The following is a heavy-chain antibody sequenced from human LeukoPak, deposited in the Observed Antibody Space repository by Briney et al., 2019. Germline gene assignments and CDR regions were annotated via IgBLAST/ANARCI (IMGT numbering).Heavy chain of an antibody. Sequence: GESLKISCTGSGYSFTSYWIGWVRQMPGKGLEWMGIIYPGDSDTRYSPSFQGQVTISADKSSSTAYLQWSSLKASDTAMYYCARQRRTRAGPPHYWGQGTLVTVSS. CDR2: IYPGDSDT. CDR1: GYSFTSYW. D-gene: IGHD6-13*01. J-gene: IGHJ4*02. V-gene: IGHV5-51*01. CDR3: ARQRRTRAGPPHY.